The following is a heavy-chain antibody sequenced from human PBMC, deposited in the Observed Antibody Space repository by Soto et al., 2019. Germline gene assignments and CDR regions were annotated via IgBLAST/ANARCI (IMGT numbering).Heavy chain of an antibody. CDR3: ASHMTTVTTSLDY. Sequence: EVQLLESGGGLVQPGGSLRLSCAASGFTFSDYAMTWVRQAPGKGLEWVSGISGSGGSTYYADDVKGRFTISRDNSKNTLYLQMNSLRAEDTAVYYCASHMTTVTTSLDYWGQGTLVTVSS. CDR1: GFTFSDYA. V-gene: IGHV3-23*01. CDR2: ISGSGGST. J-gene: IGHJ4*02. D-gene: IGHD4-17*01.